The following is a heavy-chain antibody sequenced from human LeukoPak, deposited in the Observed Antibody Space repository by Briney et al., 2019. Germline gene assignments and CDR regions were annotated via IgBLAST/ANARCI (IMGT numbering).Heavy chain of an antibody. CDR1: GGSISSGGYY. Sequence: PSETLSLTCTVSGGSISSGGYYWGWIRQHPGKGLEWIGYIYYSGSTYYNPSLKSRVTISVDTSKNQFSLKLSSVTAADTAVYYCARSPTEETTHLPYGMDVWGQGTTVTVSS. D-gene: IGHD2-15*01. CDR2: IYYSGST. V-gene: IGHV4-31*03. CDR3: ARSPTEETTHLPYGMDV. J-gene: IGHJ6*02.